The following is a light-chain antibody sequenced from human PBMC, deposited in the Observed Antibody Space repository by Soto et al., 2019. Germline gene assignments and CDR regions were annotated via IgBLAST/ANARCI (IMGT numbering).Light chain of an antibody. CDR2: KAS. CDR3: QQYRSAST. Sequence: DIQMTQSPSTLSAFVGDRVTITCRASQSVSNWLAWYQQKPGKAPRLLISKASTLESGVPSRFSGSGSGTEFTLSISSLQLEDFATYYCQQYRSASTFGQGTKLEIK. J-gene: IGKJ2*02. V-gene: IGKV1-5*03. CDR1: QSVSNW.